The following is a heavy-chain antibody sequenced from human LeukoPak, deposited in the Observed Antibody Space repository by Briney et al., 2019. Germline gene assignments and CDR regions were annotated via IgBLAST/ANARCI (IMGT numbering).Heavy chain of an antibody. Sequence: GGSLRLSCAASGFDVSINYMTWVRQAPGKGLEWVANIKQDGSEKYYVDSVKGRFTVSRDNAKNSLYLQMNSLRAEDTAVYYCARAHSRGWGWLQSDTFDIWGQGTMVTVSS. CDR2: IKQDGSEK. CDR3: ARAHSRGWGWLQSDTFDI. J-gene: IGHJ3*02. CDR1: GFDVSINY. D-gene: IGHD5-24*01. V-gene: IGHV3-7*03.